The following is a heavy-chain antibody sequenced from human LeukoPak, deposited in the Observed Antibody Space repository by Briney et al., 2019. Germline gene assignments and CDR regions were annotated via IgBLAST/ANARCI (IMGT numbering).Heavy chain of an antibody. D-gene: IGHD2-15*01. CDR1: GGSISSYY. Sequence: SETLSLTCTVSGGSISSYYWSWIRQPAGKGLEWIGRIYTSGSTNYNPSLKSRVTMSVDTSKNQFSLKLSSVTAAGTAVYYCARDGYCSGGSCYSGYAFDIWGQGTMVTVSS. CDR2: IYTSGST. V-gene: IGHV4-4*07. J-gene: IGHJ3*02. CDR3: ARDGYCSGGSCYSGYAFDI.